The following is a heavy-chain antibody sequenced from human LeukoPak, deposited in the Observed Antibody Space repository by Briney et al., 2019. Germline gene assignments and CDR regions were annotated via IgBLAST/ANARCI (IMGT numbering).Heavy chain of an antibody. J-gene: IGHJ5*02. CDR2: IYYSGST. Sequence: PSETLSLTCTVSGGSISSSSYYWGWIRQPPGKGLEWIGSIYYSGSTYYNPSLKSRVTISVDTSKNQFSLKLSSVTAADTAVYYCATGPIFGVVLSNWFDPWGQGTLVTVSS. D-gene: IGHD3-3*01. CDR1: GGSISSSSYY. CDR3: ATGPIFGVVLSNWFDP. V-gene: IGHV4-39*01.